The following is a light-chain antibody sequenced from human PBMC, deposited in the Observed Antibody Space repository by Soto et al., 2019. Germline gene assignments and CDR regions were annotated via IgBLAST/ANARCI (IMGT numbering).Light chain of an antibody. J-gene: IGLJ2*01. CDR2: DVS. CDR3: SSYTSSSTLVL. V-gene: IGLV2-14*01. Sequence: QSALTQPASVSGSPGQSITISCTGTSSDVGGYNYVSWYQQHPGKAPKLMIYDVSNRRSGVSNRFSGSKSGNTASLTISGLQAEDEADYYCSSYTSSSTLVLFGGGTKLTVL. CDR1: SSDVGGYNY.